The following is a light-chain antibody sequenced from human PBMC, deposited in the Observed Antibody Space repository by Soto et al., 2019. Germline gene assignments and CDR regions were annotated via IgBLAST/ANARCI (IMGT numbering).Light chain of an antibody. Sequence: DIQMTQSPSSLSASVGDRVTITCRASQSISSYLNWYQQKPGKAPKLLIYAASSLQIGVPSRFSGSGSGTDFTLPISSLQPEDFATYYCQQSYSTLWTFGQGTKVEIK. CDR1: QSISSY. CDR2: AAS. CDR3: QQSYSTLWT. J-gene: IGKJ1*01. V-gene: IGKV1-39*01.